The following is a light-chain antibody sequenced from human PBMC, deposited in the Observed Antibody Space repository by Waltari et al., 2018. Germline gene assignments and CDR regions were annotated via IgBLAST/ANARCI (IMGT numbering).Light chain of an antibody. CDR2: DAS. CDR3: QKYGTLPAT. V-gene: IGKV3-20*01. Sequence: EIVLTQSPGTLSLSPGERATLPCRASQSVSRTLAWYQQKPGQAPRLLIYDASIRATGIPDRFSGSGSGTDFSLTISRLEPEDFAVYYCQKYGTLPATFGQGTKVEIK. CDR1: QSVSRT. J-gene: IGKJ1*01.